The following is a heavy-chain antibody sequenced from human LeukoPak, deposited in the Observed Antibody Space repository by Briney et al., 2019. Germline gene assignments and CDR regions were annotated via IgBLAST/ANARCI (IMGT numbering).Heavy chain of an antibody. J-gene: IGHJ5*02. CDR2: IDSGGRT. CDR3: AREIDYGDFNWFDP. D-gene: IGHD4-17*01. V-gene: IGHV3-66*01. CDR1: GFTVNSND. Sequence: GGSLRLSCAASGFTVNSNDMSWVRQAPGKGLEWVSVIDSGGRTYYADSVKGRFTISRDNSKNTLDLQMNSLRAEDTAVYYCAREIDYGDFNWFDPWGQGTLVTVSS.